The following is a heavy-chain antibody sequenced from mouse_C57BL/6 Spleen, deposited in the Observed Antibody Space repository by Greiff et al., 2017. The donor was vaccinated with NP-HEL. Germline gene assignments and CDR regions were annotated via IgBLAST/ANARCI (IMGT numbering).Heavy chain of an antibody. D-gene: IGHD1-1*01. CDR1: GFTFNTYA. J-gene: IGHJ1*03. Sequence: EVQLVESGGGLVQPKGSLKLSCAASGFTFNTYAMHWVRQAPGKGLEWVARIRSKSSNYATYYADSVKDRFTISRDDSQSMLYLQMNNLKTEDTAMYYCVRAGGSSLYWYFDVWGTGTTVTVSS. V-gene: IGHV10-3*01. CDR3: VRAGGSSLYWYFDV. CDR2: IRSKSSNYAT.